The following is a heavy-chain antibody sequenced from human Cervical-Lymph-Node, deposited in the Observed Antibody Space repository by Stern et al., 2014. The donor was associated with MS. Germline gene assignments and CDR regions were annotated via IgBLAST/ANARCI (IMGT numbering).Heavy chain of an antibody. CDR3: RAESDAFDI. V-gene: IGHV1-18*01. CDR1: GYTFIEYA. D-gene: IGHD1-26*01. J-gene: IGHJ3*02. CDR2: ISTNIGNT. Sequence: QVQLVQSGAEVKKPGASVKVSCKASGYTFIEYAISWVRQAPGQGLEWMGWISTNIGNTNYAQKFQGRVTFATDTSTTTVYMELRILRSDDTAMYYCRAESDAFDIWGQGTMVTVSS.